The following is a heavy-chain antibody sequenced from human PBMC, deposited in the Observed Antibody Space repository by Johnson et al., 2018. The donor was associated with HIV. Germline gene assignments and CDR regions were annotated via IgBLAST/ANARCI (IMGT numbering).Heavy chain of an antibody. D-gene: IGHD2-21*02. J-gene: IGHJ3*02. CDR2: ISYDGSNK. V-gene: IGHV3-30*04. CDR3: ATGVVVTAMNDAFEI. CDR1: GFAFSSYA. Sequence: VLLVESGGGVVQPGRSLRLSCAASGFAFSSYAMHWVRQAPGKGLEWVAVISYDGSNKYYADSVKGRFTISRDNSKNTLYLQMNSLRAEDTAVYYCATGVVVTAMNDAFEIWGQGTMVTVSS.